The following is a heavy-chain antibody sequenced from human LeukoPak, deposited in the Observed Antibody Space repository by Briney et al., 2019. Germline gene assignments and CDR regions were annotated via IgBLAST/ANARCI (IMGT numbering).Heavy chain of an antibody. CDR2: INPNSGGT. D-gene: IGHD6-13*01. J-gene: IGHJ4*02. CDR1: GYTFTGYY. Sequence: ASVKVSCKAPGYTFTGYYMHWVRQAPGQGLEWMGWINPNSGGTNYAQKFQGRVTMTRDTSISTAYMELSRLRSDDTAVYYCARDSGYSSSWYGGFDYWGQGTLVTVSS. CDR3: ARDSGYSSSWYGGFDY. V-gene: IGHV1-2*02.